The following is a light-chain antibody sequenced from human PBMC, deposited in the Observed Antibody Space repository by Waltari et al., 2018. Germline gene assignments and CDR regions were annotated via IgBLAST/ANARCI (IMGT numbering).Light chain of an antibody. V-gene: IGLV2-23*02. CDR1: SSDVGTSNL. CDR2: EVS. J-gene: IGLJ2*01. CDR3: CSYTRSSTLL. Sequence: QSALTQPASVSGSPGQSVTLTCTGNSSDVGTSNLFSWYQLHPGKAPKLMTYEVSQRPSGVSSRFSGSKSGNTASLTISGLQAEDEADYYCCSYTRSSTLLFGGGTKLTVL.